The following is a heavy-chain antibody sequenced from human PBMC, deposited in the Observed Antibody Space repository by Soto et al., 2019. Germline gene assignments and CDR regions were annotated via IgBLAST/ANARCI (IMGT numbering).Heavy chain of an antibody. Sequence: GASVKVSCKASGGTFSSYAISWVRQAPGQGLEWMGGIIPIFGTANYAQKFQGRVTITADESTSTAYMELSSLRSEDTAVYYCARTPDLVVPAAAYDFWSGPGRDDIYYFDYWGQGTLVTVSS. CDR2: IIPIFGTA. J-gene: IGHJ4*02. CDR1: GGTFSSYA. CDR3: ARTPDLVVPAAAYDFWSGPGRDDIYYFDY. D-gene: IGHD3-3*01. V-gene: IGHV1-69*13.